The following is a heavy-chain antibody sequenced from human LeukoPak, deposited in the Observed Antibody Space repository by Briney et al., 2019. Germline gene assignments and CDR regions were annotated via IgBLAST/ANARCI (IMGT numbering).Heavy chain of an antibody. CDR3: AKDRCSNGIGCYYYYMDV. V-gene: IGHV3-23*01. CDR1: GFTFTTYW. D-gene: IGHD2-8*01. CDR2: ITGSGGST. J-gene: IGHJ6*03. Sequence: GALRLSCAASGFTFTTYWMTWVGQAPGKGLEWVSAITGSGGSTYYADSVKGRFTISRDNSKNILYLQMNSLRAEDTAVYYCAKDRCSNGIGCYYYYMDVWGKGTTVTISS.